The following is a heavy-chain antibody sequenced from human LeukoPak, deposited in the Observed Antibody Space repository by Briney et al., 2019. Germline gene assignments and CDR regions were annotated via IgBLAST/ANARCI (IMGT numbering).Heavy chain of an antibody. CDR1: GFPFSSHG. CDR2: IIGGGGST. Sequence: PGGSLRLSCAASGFPFSSHGMSWVRQAPGKGLEWVSGIIGGGGSTYYADSGKGRFTISGDNSRNTLFLQMNSLRAEDTAVYYCAHGAMYQLDYWGQGTLVTVSS. J-gene: IGHJ4*02. D-gene: IGHD2-2*01. V-gene: IGHV3-23*01. CDR3: AHGAMYQLDY.